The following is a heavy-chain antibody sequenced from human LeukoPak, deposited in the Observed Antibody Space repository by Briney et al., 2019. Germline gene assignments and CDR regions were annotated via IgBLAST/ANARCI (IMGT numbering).Heavy chain of an antibody. CDR1: GFTLDDYG. D-gene: IGHD1-26*01. V-gene: IGHV3-20*04. J-gene: IGHJ5*02. Sequence: GGSLRLSCAASGFTLDDYGLSWVRQAPGKGLEWVSGINWNGGSTGYADFVKGRFTISRDNAKNSLYLQMNSLRAEDTALYYCARDGSGSSRWGFDPWGQGTLVTVSS. CDR2: INWNGGST. CDR3: ARDGSGSSRWGFDP.